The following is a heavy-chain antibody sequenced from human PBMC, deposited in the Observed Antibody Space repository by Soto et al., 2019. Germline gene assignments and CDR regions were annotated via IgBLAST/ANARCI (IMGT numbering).Heavy chain of an antibody. J-gene: IGHJ4*02. Sequence: PGVSLRLSVAASGFIVSSNYMSWVRQAPGKVLEWVSIIYSGGNIYYADSVRGRFTISRDNSKITLYLQMNSLRAEATAVYYCASVSTTAKTXDYWGQGTLVTXS. V-gene: IGHV3-53*01. CDR3: ASVSTTAKTXDY. D-gene: IGHD4-17*01. CDR1: GFIVSSNY. CDR2: IYSGGNI.